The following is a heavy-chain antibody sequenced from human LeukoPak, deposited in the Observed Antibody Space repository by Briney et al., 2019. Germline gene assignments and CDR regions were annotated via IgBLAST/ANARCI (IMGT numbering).Heavy chain of an antibody. CDR2: ISISCCTI. V-gene: IGHV3-48*03. J-gene: IGHJ4*02. Sequence: GGPLRLSCAASVFTFSIYEVNWVREAPGKGLEGVSYISISCCTIFYADSVRGRFTISRDNAKHSLYPHINSLRAEDAAVYYCARASVGFDYWGQGTLVTVSS. CDR3: ARASVGFDY. D-gene: IGHD1-26*01. CDR1: VFTFSIYE.